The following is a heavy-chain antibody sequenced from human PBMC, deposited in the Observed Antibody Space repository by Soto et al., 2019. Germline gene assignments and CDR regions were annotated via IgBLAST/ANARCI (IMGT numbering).Heavy chain of an antibody. V-gene: IGHV4-39*07. CDR2: LYYSDNT. D-gene: IGHD3-10*01. CDR1: GDSISRDNNY. Sequence: PSETLSLTCTVSGDSISRDNNYWGWIRQPPGKGLEWIGSLYYSDNTYTNPSLRSRVTTSLDTSKNQFSLNLSSVTAADTAVYYCARVWFGESSWFDPWGQGTLVTLL. CDR3: ARVWFGESSWFDP. J-gene: IGHJ5*02.